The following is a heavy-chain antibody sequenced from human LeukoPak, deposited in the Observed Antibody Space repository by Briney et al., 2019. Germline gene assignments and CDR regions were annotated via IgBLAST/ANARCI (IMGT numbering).Heavy chain of an antibody. CDR1: GGSISSGGYY. J-gene: IGHJ3*02. D-gene: IGHD3-3*01. Sequence: SETLSLTCTVSGGSISSGGYYWSWIRQHPGKGLEWIGYIYYSGSTYYNPSLKSRVTISVDTSKNQFSLKLSSVTAADTAVYYCARGSSYYDFRSGSNPLGAFDIWGQGTMVTVSS. CDR3: ARGSSYYDFRSGSNPLGAFDI. V-gene: IGHV4-31*03. CDR2: IYYSGST.